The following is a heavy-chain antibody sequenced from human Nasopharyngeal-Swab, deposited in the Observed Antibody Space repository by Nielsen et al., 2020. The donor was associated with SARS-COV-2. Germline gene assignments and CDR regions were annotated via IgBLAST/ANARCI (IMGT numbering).Heavy chain of an antibody. J-gene: IGHJ4*02. CDR2: INAATGKT. D-gene: IGHD6-19*01. CDR3: ARGTPVAGTGHLWDY. Sequence: WVRQAPGQRPEWMGWINAATGKTKYSQKFQDRVTITRDTSANTAYVELSSLKSEDTAVYYRARGTPVAGTGHLWDYWGQGTLVTVSS. V-gene: IGHV1-3*01.